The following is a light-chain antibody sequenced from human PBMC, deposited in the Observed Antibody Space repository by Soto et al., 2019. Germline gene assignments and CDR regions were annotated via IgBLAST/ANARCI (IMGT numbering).Light chain of an antibody. CDR2: KAS. V-gene: IGKV1-5*03. J-gene: IGKJ1*01. CDR1: QTISSW. CDR3: QHYNSYSEA. Sequence: DIQMTQSPSTLSGSVGDRVTITCRASQTISSWVAWYQQKPGKAPKLLIYKASTLKSGVPSRFSGSGSGTEFTRTSSSLQPDDFATYYCQHYNSYSEAVGQGTKVEIK.